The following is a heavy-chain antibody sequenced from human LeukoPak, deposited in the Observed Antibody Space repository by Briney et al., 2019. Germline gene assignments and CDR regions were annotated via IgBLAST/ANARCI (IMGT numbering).Heavy chain of an antibody. J-gene: IGHJ4*02. CDR2: IKQDGSEK. D-gene: IGHD3-16*01. V-gene: IGHV3-7*01. CDR1: GFTFSSYW. CDR3: ARVRGYDYVSPTPDY. Sequence: PGGSLRLSCAASGFTFSSYWMSWVRQAPGKGLEWVANIKQDGSEKNYVESVKGRFTISRDKAKNTVYMEMNSLRAEHTAVYYCARVRGYDYVSPTPDYWGQGALVTVSS.